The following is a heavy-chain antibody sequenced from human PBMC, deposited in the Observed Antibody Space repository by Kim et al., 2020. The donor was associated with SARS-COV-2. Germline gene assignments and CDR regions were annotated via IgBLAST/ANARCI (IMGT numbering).Heavy chain of an antibody. Sequence: ASVKVSCKASGYDFAYDGVSWVRQAPGHGPEWMGWISAYNGNTKYTEEFQGRVTMTTDTSTSTAYMELRSLRSEDTAVYYCVRDPSMLRSVYLQNWGQGTLVTVSS. V-gene: IGHV1-18*04. J-gene: IGHJ4*02. CDR2: ISAYNGNT. CDR3: VRDPSMLRSVYLQN. D-gene: IGHD3-10*01. CDR1: GYDFAYDG.